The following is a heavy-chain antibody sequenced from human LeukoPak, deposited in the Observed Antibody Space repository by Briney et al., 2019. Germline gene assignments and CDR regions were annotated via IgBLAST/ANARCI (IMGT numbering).Heavy chain of an antibody. Sequence: PGRSLRLSCAASGFTFADYAMHWVRQAPGKGLEWVSGISWNRGSLDYADSVKGRFTISRDNAKNSLYLQMNSLRPEDTAVYYCTKDTIDAAGGYSYGLDYWGQGTLVTVSS. D-gene: IGHD5-18*01. CDR1: GFTFADYA. J-gene: IGHJ4*02. CDR3: TKDTIDAAGGYSYGLDY. V-gene: IGHV3-9*01. CDR2: ISWNRGSL.